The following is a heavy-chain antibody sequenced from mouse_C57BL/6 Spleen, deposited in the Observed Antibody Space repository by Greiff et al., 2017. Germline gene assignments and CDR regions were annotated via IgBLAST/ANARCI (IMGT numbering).Heavy chain of an antibody. Sequence: EVQLVESGGGLVKPGGSLKLSCAASGFTFSSYAMSWVRQTPEKRLEWVATISDGGSYTYYPDNVKGRFTISRDNAKNNLYLQMSHLKSEDTAMYYCAREPGIDGYYGYWGQGTTLTVSS. CDR1: GFTFSSYA. V-gene: IGHV5-4*01. CDR3: AREPGIDGYYGY. D-gene: IGHD2-3*01. J-gene: IGHJ2*01. CDR2: ISDGGSYT.